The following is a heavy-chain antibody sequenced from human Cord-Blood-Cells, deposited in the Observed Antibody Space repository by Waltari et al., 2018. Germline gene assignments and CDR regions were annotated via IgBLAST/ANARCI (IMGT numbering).Heavy chain of an antibody. D-gene: IGHD6-25*01. CDR3: ARGRRAPDAFDI. J-gene: IGHJ3*02. Sequence: QVQLVQSGAEVKKPGASVRVSGKASGYTFTGSHMHWVRQAPGQGLEWRGWINPNSGGTNYAEELQGWVTMTREASTSTAYMELSRLRSDDTAVYYCARGRRAPDAFDIWGQGTMVTVSS. CDR1: GYTFTGSH. V-gene: IGHV1-2*04. CDR2: INPNSGGT.